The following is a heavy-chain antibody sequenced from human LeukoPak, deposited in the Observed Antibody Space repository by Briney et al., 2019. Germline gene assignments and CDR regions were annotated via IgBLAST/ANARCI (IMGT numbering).Heavy chain of an antibody. CDR3: ARGDCSSTSCYTRRYWFDP. D-gene: IGHD2-2*02. Sequence: PSETLSLTCTVSGGSISSYYWSWIRQPPGKGLEWIGYIYYSGSTNYNPSRKSRVTISVDTSKNQFSLKLSSVTAADTAVYYCARGDCSSTSCYTRRYWFDPWGQGTLVTVSS. CDR1: GGSISSYY. V-gene: IGHV4-59*01. CDR2: IYYSGST. J-gene: IGHJ5*02.